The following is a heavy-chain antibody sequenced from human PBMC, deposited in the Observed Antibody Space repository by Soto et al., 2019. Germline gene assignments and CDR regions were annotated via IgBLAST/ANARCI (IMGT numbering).Heavy chain of an antibody. CDR2: LYSEDGT. Sequence: DVQLVESGGGLIQPGGSLRLSCAASGLTIRGKTYITWVRQAPGKGLEWLSALYSEDGTFYADSVEGRFTISRDYSKNTVYLQLNTLTPEDTAVYYWASWQEREHAFDVWGQGTVVTVSS. CDR3: ASWQEREHAFDV. V-gene: IGHV3-53*01. J-gene: IGHJ3*01. D-gene: IGHD1-1*01. CDR1: GLTIRGKTY.